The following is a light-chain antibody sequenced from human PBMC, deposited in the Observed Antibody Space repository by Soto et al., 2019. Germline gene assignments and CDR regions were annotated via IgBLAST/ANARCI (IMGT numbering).Light chain of an antibody. Sequence: DIQMTQSPSSVSASVGDRVTITCRASRDINRWLAWYQQKPGKAPKLLIYTASSLQSGVPSRFSGSGSGTDFTLTITSLQPEDFATYYCQQATSFPYTLGRGTKLEIK. V-gene: IGKV1-12*01. CDR2: TAS. CDR3: QQATSFPYT. J-gene: IGKJ2*01. CDR1: RDINRW.